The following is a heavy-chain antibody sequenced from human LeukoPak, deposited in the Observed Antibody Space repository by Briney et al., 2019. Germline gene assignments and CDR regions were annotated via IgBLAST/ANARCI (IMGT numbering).Heavy chain of an antibody. D-gene: IGHD3-10*01. CDR1: GFTFSSYG. CDR3: AKEVGSGSWHRFDP. CDR2: ISGSGGST. J-gene: IGHJ5*02. Sequence: GGSLRLSCAASGFTFSSYGMSWVRQAPGKGLEWVSAISGSGGSTYHADSVKGRFTISRDNSKNTLYLQMNSLRAEDTAVYYCAKEVGSGSWHRFDPWGQGTLVTVSS. V-gene: IGHV3-23*01.